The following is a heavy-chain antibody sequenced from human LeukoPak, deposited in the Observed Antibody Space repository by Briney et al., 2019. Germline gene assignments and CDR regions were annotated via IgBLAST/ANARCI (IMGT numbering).Heavy chain of an antibody. CDR2: INSDGSST. J-gene: IGHJ3*02. V-gene: IGHV3-74*01. Sequence: GGSLRLSCAASGFTFSSYWMHWVRKAPGKGLVWVSRINSDGSSTGYADSVKGRFTISRDNAKNTLYLQMNSLRAEDTALYYCERAIRYFDWLLPDDAFDIWGQGTMVTVSS. CDR3: ERAIRYFDWLLPDDAFDI. D-gene: IGHD3-9*01. CDR1: GFTFSSYW.